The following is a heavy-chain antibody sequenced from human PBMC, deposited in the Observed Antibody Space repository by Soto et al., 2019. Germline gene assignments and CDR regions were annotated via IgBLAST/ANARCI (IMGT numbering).Heavy chain of an antibody. Sequence: VKVSCKASGGTFSSYAISWVRQAPGQGLEWMGGIIPIFGTANYAQKFQGRVTITADESTSTAYMELSSLRSEDTAVYYCAREQIAVAGTGYFDYWGQGTLVTVSS. D-gene: IGHD6-19*01. CDR2: IIPIFGTA. J-gene: IGHJ4*02. CDR1: GGTFSSYA. V-gene: IGHV1-69*01. CDR3: AREQIAVAGTGYFDY.